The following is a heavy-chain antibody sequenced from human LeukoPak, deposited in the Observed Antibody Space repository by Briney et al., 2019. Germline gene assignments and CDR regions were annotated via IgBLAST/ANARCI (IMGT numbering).Heavy chain of an antibody. D-gene: IGHD3-22*01. V-gene: IGHV3-66*01. CDR1: GFTVSTNY. Sequence: PGGSLRLSCAASGFTVSTNYMSWVRQAPGKGLEWVSVIYSGGSTYYADSVKGRFTISRDSSKNTLYLQMNSLRAEDTAVYYCARCMSSGYLDNYWGQGTLVTVSS. CDR2: IYSGGST. CDR3: ARCMSSGYLDNY. J-gene: IGHJ4*02.